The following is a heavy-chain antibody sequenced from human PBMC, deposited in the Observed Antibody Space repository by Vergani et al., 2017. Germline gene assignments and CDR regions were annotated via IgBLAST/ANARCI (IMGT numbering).Heavy chain of an antibody. CDR2: SNHSGST. D-gene: IGHD6-19*01. CDR1: GGSFSGYY. J-gene: IGHJ1*01. CDR3: AFSSGWYRRYFQH. V-gene: IGHV4-34*01. Sequence: QVQLQQWGAGLLKPSETLSLTCAVYGGSFSGYYWSWIRQPPGKGLEWIGESNHSGSTNYNPSLKSRVTISVDTSKNQFSLKLSSVTAADTAVYYCAFSSGWYRRYFQHWGQGTLVTVSS.